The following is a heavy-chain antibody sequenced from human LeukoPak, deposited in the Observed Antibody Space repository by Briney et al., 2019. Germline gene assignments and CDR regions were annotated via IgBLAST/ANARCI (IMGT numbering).Heavy chain of an antibody. CDR1: GGSFSGYY. CDR3: ARGSLYYDSGRPDY. D-gene: IGHD3-22*01. V-gene: IGHV4-34*01. CDR2: INHSGST. J-gene: IGHJ4*02. Sequence: SETLSLTCAVYGGSFSGYYWSWIRQPPGKGLEWIGEINHSGSTNYNPSLKSRVTISVDTSNNQFSLKMSSVTAADTAVYYCARGSLYYDSGRPDYWGQGTLVTVSS.